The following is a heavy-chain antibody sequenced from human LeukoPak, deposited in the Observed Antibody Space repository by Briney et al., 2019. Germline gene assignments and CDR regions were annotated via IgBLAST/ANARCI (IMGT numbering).Heavy chain of an antibody. V-gene: IGHV3-7*01. D-gene: IGHD6-13*01. CDR3: ARDGSSWVY. Sequence: GGSLRLSCAASGFTFSTYWMSWVRQAPGKGLEWVANINQDGGEKYYVDSVKGRFTISRDNAKNSLYLQMNSLRAEDTAMYYCARDGSSWVYWGQGTLVTVSS. J-gene: IGHJ4*02. CDR2: INQDGGEK. CDR1: GFTFSTYW.